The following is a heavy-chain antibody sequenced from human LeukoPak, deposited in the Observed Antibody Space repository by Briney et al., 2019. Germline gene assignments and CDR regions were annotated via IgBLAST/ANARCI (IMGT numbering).Heavy chain of an antibody. CDR3: ARGGYYEAFDI. V-gene: IGHV1-8*03. CDR1: GYTFTGYY. CDR2: MNPNSGNT. Sequence: ASVKVSCKASGYTFTGYYMHWVRQAPGQGLEWMGWMNPNSGNTGYAQKFQGRVTITRSTSISTAYMELSSLRSEDTAVYYCARGGYYEAFDIWGQGTMVTVSS. D-gene: IGHD2-8*01. J-gene: IGHJ3*02.